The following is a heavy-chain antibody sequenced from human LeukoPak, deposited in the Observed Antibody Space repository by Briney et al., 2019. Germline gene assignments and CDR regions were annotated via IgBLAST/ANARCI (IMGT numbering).Heavy chain of an antibody. CDR2: IIPIFGTA. J-gene: IGHJ5*02. V-gene: IGHV1-69*05. Sequence: GASVKVSCKASGGTFSSYAISGVRQAPGQGLEWMGGIIPIFGTANYAQKFQGRVTITTDESTSTAYMELSSLRSEDTAVYYCARDPSYNDYGGNNWFDPWGQGTLVTVSS. CDR3: ARDPSYNDYGGNNWFDP. D-gene: IGHD4-23*01. CDR1: GGTFSSYA.